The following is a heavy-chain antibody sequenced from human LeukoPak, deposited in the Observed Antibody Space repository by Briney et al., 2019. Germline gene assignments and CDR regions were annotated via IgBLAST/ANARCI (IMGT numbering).Heavy chain of an antibody. CDR3: ARAATMVRGVDYYYYYMDV. CDR1: GGSISSSSYY. CDR2: IYYSGST. V-gene: IGHV4-39*07. D-gene: IGHD3-10*01. Sequence: SETLSLTCTVSGGSISSSSYYWGWIRQPPGKGLEWIGSIYYSGSTYYNPSLKSRVTISVDTSKNKFSLKLNSVTAADTAVYYCARAATMVRGVDYYYYYMDVWGKGTTVTISS. J-gene: IGHJ6*03.